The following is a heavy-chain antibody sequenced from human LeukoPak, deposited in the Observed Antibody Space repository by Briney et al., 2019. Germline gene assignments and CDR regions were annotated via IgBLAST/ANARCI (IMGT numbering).Heavy chain of an antibody. D-gene: IGHD2-15*01. Sequence: ASVKVSCKASGGTFSSFTTSWVRQAPGQGLEWMGSIIPQFGTPNYAQKLQGRLTISTDESTNTVYMELSSLRSEDTAVYYCASLPAIGYCSGGSCFLVDSWGQGSLVTVSS. CDR1: GGTFSSFT. J-gene: IGHJ4*02. CDR2: IIPQFGTP. CDR3: ASLPAIGYCSGGSCFLVDS. V-gene: IGHV1-69*05.